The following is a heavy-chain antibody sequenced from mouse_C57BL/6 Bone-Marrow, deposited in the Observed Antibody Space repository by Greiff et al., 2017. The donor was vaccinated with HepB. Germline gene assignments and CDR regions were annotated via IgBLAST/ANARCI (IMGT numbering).Heavy chain of an antibody. D-gene: IGHD3-2*02. Sequence: QVQLQQPGAELVMPGASVKLSCKASGYTFTSYWMHGVKQRPEQGLEWIGEIDPSDSYTNYNQKFKGKSTLTVDKSSSTAYMQLSSLTSEDSAVYYCAREETAQASYYFDYWGQGTTLTVSS. CDR2: IDPSDSYT. CDR1: GYTFTSYW. J-gene: IGHJ2*01. V-gene: IGHV1-69*01. CDR3: AREETAQASYYFDY.